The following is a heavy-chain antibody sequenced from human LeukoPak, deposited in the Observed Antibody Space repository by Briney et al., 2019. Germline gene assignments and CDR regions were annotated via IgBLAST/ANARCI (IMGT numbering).Heavy chain of an antibody. V-gene: IGHV3-15*01. CDR2: IKSKTDGGTT. J-gene: IGHJ4*02. CDR1: GFTFSTYV. Sequence: GGSLRLSCAASGFTFSTYVVNWVRQAPGKGLEWVGRIKSKTDGGTTDYAAPVKGRFTISRDDSKNTLYLQMNSLKTEDTAVYYCTTDYYDSSGYYSAFDYWGQGTLVTVSS. D-gene: IGHD3-22*01. CDR3: TTDYYDSSGYYSAFDY.